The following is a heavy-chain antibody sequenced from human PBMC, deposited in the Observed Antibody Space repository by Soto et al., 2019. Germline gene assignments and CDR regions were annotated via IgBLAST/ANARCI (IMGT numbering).Heavy chain of an antibody. CDR2: ISYDGSNK. J-gene: IGHJ6*02. D-gene: IGHD6-6*01. V-gene: IGHV3-30*18. CDR3: AKVLSSSNHYYGMDV. Sequence: PGGSLRLSCAASGSIFSSYGMHWVRQAPGKGLEWVAVISYDGSNKYYADSVKGRYTISRDNSKNTLYLQMNSLRAEDTAVYYCAKVLSSSNHYYGMDVWGQGTLVTVSS. CDR1: GSIFSSYG.